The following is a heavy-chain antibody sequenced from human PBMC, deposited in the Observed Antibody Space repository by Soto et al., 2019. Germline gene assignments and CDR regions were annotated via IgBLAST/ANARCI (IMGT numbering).Heavy chain of an antibody. V-gene: IGHV3-74*01. CDR1: GFPFIYW. CDR3: ARENYFGLDL. CDR2: MNSDGSTI. Sequence: PGGSLRLCRAASGFPFIYWMQWFLQVPGKGLVLVSRMNSDGSTITHADSVKGRFTISRDNAKNTLYLQMNSLRAEDTAVYYCARENYFGLDLWGQGTTVTVSS. J-gene: IGHJ6*02.